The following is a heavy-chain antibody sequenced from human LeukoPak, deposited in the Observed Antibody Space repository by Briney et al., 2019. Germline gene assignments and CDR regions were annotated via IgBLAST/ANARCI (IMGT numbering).Heavy chain of an antibody. J-gene: IGHJ4*02. CDR1: GFTFSSYA. V-gene: IGHV3-48*04. Sequence: GGSLRLSCAASGFTFSSYAMSWVRQAPGKGLEWVSYISSSSSTIYYADSVKGRFTISRDNAKNSLYLQMNSLRAEDTAVYYCARADSSGYYSWEPLDDYWGQGTLVTVSS. CDR3: ARADSSGYYSWEPLDDY. CDR2: ISSSSSTI. D-gene: IGHD3-22*01.